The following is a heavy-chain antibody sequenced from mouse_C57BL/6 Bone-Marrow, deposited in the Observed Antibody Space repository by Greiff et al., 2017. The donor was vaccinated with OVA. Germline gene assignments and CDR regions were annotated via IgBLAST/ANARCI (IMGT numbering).Heavy chain of an antibody. J-gene: IGHJ3*01. CDR3: ARPDGYPFAY. D-gene: IGHD2-3*01. CDR1: GFTFTDYY. CDR2: IRNKANGYTT. V-gene: IGHV7-3*01. Sequence: EVQVVESGGGLVQPGGSLSLSCAASGFTFTDYYMSWVRQPPGKALEWLGFIRNKANGYTTEYSASVKGRFTISRDNSQSILYLQMNALRAEDSATYYCARPDGYPFAYWGQGTLVTVSA.